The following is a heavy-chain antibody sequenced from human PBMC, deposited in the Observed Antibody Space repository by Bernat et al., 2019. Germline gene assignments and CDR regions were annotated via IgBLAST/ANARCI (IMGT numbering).Heavy chain of an antibody. J-gene: IGHJ4*02. Sequence: QVQLVESGGGVVQPGRSLRLSCAASGFTFSSYAMHWVRQAPGKGLGGVAVISYDGSNKYYADSVKGRLTISRDNSKNTLYLQMNSLRAEDTAVYYCARDLSGYSSGWYEYYFDYWGQGTLVTVSS. V-gene: IGHV3-30*01. D-gene: IGHD6-19*01. CDR2: ISYDGSNK. CDR1: GFTFSSYA. CDR3: ARDLSGYSSGWYEYYFDY.